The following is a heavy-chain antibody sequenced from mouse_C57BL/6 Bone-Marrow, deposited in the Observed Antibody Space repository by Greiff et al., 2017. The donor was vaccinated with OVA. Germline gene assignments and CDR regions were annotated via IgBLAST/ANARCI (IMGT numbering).Heavy chain of an antibody. CDR3: ARYGSSSAWFAY. V-gene: IGHV1-18*01. J-gene: IGHJ3*01. D-gene: IGHD1-1*01. Sequence: VQLKESGPELVKPGASVKIPCKASGYTFTDYNMDWVKQSHGKSLEWIGDINPNNGGTIYNQKFKGKATLTVDKSSSTAYMELRSLTSEDTAVYYCARYGSSSAWFAYWGQGTLVTVSA. CDR2: INPNNGGT. CDR1: GYTFTDYN.